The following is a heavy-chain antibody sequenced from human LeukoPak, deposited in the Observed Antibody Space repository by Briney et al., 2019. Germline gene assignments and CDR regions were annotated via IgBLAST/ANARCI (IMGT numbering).Heavy chain of an antibody. J-gene: IGHJ4*02. CDR2: ISNSGSII. CDR1: GFTFSDYY. CDR3: AREHTSGTYYIDY. D-gene: IGHD1-26*01. V-gene: IGHV3-11*01. Sequence: PGGSLRLSCAASGFTFSDYYMTWIRQAPEKGLEWVSYISNSGSIIYYADSVKGRFTISRDNGKNSLYLQMNSLRAEDTAVYYCAREHTSGTYYIDYWGQGTLVTVSS.